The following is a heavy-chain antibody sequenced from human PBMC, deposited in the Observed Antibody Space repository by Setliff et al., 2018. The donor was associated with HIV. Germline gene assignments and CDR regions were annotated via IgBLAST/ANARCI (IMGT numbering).Heavy chain of an antibody. V-gene: IGHV3-74*01. CDR1: GFTLRSYK. J-gene: IGHJ4*02. D-gene: IGHD1-1*01. Sequence: GGSLRLSCAASGFTLRSYKMHWVRQGPGKGPVWVSRINSGDATTNYAGSVKGRFTISGDNAKNTLYLQMNSLTSEDTAVYYCARDLNWAFDYWGQGILVTVSS. CDR3: ARDLNWAFDY. CDR2: INSGDATT.